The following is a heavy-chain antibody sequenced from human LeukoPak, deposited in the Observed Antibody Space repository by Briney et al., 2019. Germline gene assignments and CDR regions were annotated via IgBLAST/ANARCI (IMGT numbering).Heavy chain of an antibody. CDR1: GFTVSSTY. D-gene: IGHD3-10*01. J-gene: IGHJ4*02. Sequence: GGSLRLSCAASGFTVSSTYMSWVRQAPGKGLEWVSVIYSGGNTYYADSVKGQFTISRDNSKNTLYLQMNSLRVEDTAVYYCARQFGDYWGQGTRVTVSS. CDR2: IYSGGNT. V-gene: IGHV3-53*01. CDR3: ARQFGDY.